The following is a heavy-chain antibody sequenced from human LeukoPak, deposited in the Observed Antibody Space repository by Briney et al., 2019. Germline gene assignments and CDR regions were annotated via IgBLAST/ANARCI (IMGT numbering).Heavy chain of an antibody. CDR2: INWNGGST. Sequence: SGGSLRLSCAPSGFIFEDYGMHRVRQAPGKGLEWVSGINWNGGSTGYADSVKGRFTISRDNAKNSLYLQMNSLRAEDTALYYCARWGSGYNLFDYWGQGILVTVSS. CDR1: GFIFEDYG. V-gene: IGHV3-20*04. D-gene: IGHD3-3*01. J-gene: IGHJ4*02. CDR3: ARWGSGYNLFDY.